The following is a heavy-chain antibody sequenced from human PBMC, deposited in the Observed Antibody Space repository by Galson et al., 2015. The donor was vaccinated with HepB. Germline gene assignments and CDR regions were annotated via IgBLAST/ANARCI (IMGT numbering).Heavy chain of an antibody. CDR2: IIPILGIA. J-gene: IGHJ1*01. D-gene: IGHD3-10*01. Sequence: SVKVSCKASGGTFSSYTISWVRQAPGQGLEWMGRIIPILGIANYAQKFQGRVTITADKSTSTAYMELSSLRSEDTAVYYCASLGRGLYLSRPNVNGYFQHWGQGTLVTVSS. CDR3: ASLGRGLYLSRPNVNGYFQH. CDR1: GGTFSSYT. V-gene: IGHV1-69*02.